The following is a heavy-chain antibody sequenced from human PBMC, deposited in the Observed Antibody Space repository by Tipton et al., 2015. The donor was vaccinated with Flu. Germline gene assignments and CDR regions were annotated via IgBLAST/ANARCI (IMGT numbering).Heavy chain of an antibody. Sequence: LRLSCTVSGGSISSSNYYWGWIRQPPGKGLEWIGSIYYSGSTYYNPSLKSRVTISVDTSRNHFSLRLTSVTAAETATYFCARVKSNYNDYVGWFDLWGQGTLVTVS. D-gene: IGHD4-11*01. J-gene: IGHJ5*02. V-gene: IGHV4-39*07. CDR2: IYYSGST. CDR3: ARVKSNYNDYVGWFDL. CDR1: GGSISSSNYY.